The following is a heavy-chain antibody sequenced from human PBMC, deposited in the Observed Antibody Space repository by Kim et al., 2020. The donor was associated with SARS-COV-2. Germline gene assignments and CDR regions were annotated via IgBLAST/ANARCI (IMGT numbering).Heavy chain of an antibody. J-gene: IGHJ6*03. CDR1: GFTFGDYA. CDR2: IRSKAYGGTT. CDR3: TRDPIRYCSSSSCFSYDYYYYMDV. V-gene: IGHV3-49*04. D-gene: IGHD2-2*01. Sequence: GGSLRLSCTASGFTFGDYAMSWVRQAPGKGLEWVGFIRSKAYGGTTEYAASVKGRFTISRDDSKSIAYLQMNSLKTEDTAVYYCTRDPIRYCSSSSCFSYDYYYYMDVWGKGTTVTVSS.